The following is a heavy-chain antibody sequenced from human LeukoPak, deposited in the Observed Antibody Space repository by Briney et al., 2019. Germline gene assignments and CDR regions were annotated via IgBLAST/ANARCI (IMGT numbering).Heavy chain of an antibody. CDR3: AKDPSPYCSSTSCYGNWFDP. J-gene: IGHJ5*02. V-gene: IGHV3-23*01. CDR2: ISGSGGST. D-gene: IGHD2-2*01. CDR1: GXTFSSYG. Sequence: GGSLRLSCAASGXTFSSYGMHWVRQAPGKGLEWVSAISGSGGSTYYADSVKGRFTISRDNSKNTLYLQMNSLRAEDTAVYYCAKDPSPYCSSTSCYGNWFDPWGQGTLVTVSS.